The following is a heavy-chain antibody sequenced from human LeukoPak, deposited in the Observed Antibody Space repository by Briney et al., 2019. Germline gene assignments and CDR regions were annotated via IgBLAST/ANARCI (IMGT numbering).Heavy chain of an antibody. V-gene: IGHV3-7*01. CDR1: GFTFSRYW. CDR3: ARDAGYSEFDV. Sequence: GGSLRLSCAASGFTFSRYWMSWVRQAPGKGPEFVANIKEDGSEKSYVDSVKGRFTISRDNAKNSVSLQMNSLRAEDTAVYYCARDAGYSEFDVWGQGAMVIVSS. J-gene: IGHJ3*01. CDR2: IKEDGSEK. D-gene: IGHD4-11*01.